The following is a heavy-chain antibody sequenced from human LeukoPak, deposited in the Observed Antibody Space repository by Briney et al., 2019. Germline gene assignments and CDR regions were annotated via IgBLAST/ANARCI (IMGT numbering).Heavy chain of an antibody. CDR3: ARDQYSSGWYRSAIDY. J-gene: IGHJ4*02. CDR2: ISAYNGNT. D-gene: IGHD6-19*01. V-gene: IGHV1-18*01. Sequence: ASVKVSCKASGYTFTSYGISWVGQAPGQGLEWMGWISAYNGNTNYAQKLQGRVTMTTDTSTSTAYMELRSLRSDDTAVYYCARDQYSSGWYRSAIDYWGQGTLVTVSS. CDR1: GYTFTSYG.